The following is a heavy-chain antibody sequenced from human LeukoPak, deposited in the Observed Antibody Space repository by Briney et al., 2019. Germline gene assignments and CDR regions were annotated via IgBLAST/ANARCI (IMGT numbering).Heavy chain of an antibody. Sequence: GGSLRLSCAASGFTFSSYSMNWVRQAPGKGLEWVSSISSSSSYIYYADSVKGRFAISRDNAKNSLYLQMNSLRAEDTAVYYCARDSRPIGYSSSWHLDYWGQGTLVTVSS. V-gene: IGHV3-21*01. D-gene: IGHD6-13*01. J-gene: IGHJ4*02. CDR3: ARDSRPIGYSSSWHLDY. CDR1: GFTFSSYS. CDR2: ISSSSSYI.